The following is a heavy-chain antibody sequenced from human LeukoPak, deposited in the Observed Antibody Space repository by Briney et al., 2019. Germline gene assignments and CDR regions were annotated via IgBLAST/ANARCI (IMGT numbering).Heavy chain of an antibody. Sequence: SETLSLTCTVSGGSISSYYWSWIRQPPGRGLEWIGYIYYSGSTKYDPSLKSRVTISVDTSKNQFSLKLSSVTAADTAVYYCARHFFVGAEDAFDIWGQGTMVTVSS. CDR2: IYYSGST. V-gene: IGHV4-59*08. J-gene: IGHJ3*02. CDR1: GGSISSYY. CDR3: ARHFFVGAEDAFDI. D-gene: IGHD2/OR15-2a*01.